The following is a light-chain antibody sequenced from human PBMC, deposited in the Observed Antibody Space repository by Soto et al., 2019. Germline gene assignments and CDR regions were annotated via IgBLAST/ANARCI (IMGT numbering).Light chain of an antibody. V-gene: IGLV2-8*01. J-gene: IGLJ1*01. CDR3: SSYAGSSNV. Sequence: LTQPPSASGSPGQSVAISCTGTSSDVGGYNYVSWYQQHPGKAPKLMIYEVNKRPSGVPDRFSGSKSGNTASLTVSGLQAEDEADYYFSSYAGSSNVFGTGTKVTAL. CDR1: SSDVGGYNY. CDR2: EVN.